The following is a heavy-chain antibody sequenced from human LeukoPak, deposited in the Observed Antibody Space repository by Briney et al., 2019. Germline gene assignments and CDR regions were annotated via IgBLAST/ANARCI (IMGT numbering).Heavy chain of an antibody. CDR2: ISSSSYI. Sequence: PGGSLRLSCAASGFTFSSYSMNWVRQAPGKGLEWVSPISSSSYIYYADSVKGRFTISRDNAKNSLYLQMNSLRAEDTAVYYCARDAVDTGTDYWGQGTLVTVSS. D-gene: IGHD5-18*01. CDR1: GFTFSSYS. V-gene: IGHV3-21*01. CDR3: ARDAVDTGTDY. J-gene: IGHJ4*02.